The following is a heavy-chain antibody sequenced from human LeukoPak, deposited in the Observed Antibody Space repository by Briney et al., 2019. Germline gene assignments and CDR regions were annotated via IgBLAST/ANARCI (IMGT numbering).Heavy chain of an antibody. Sequence: SGTLSLTCAVSGGSISSSNWWSWVRQPPGKGLEWIGEIYHSGSTNYNPSLKSRVTISVDKSKNQFSLKLSSVTAADTAVYYCARGSPYCSGGSCYVARYYMDVWGKGTTVTISS. CDR1: GGSISSSNW. CDR2: IYHSGST. CDR3: ARGSPYCSGGSCYVARYYMDV. D-gene: IGHD2-15*01. J-gene: IGHJ6*03. V-gene: IGHV4-4*02.